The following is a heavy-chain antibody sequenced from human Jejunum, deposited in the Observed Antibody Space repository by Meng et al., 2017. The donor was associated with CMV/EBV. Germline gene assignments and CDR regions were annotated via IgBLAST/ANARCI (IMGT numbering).Heavy chain of an antibody. CDR3: AHFVGGYYPSRPDY. Sequence: QITLKESGPTLVKPTXTLTLPCSFSGFSPSTTGEGVGWIRQPPGKALEWLALIYRGDDKRYSPSLNSRLTIAKDTSKNEVVLTLTNMGPIDTGTYYCAHFVGGYYPSRPDYWGQGTLVTVSS. J-gene: IGHJ4*02. V-gene: IGHV2-5*02. CDR2: IYRGDDK. D-gene: IGHD1-26*01. CDR1: GFSPSTTGEG.